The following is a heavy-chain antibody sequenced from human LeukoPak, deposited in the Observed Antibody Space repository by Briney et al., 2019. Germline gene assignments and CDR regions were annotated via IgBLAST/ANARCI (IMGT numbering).Heavy chain of an antibody. Sequence: SVKVSCKASGGTFSSYAISWVRQAPGQGLEWVGRIIPIFGTANYAQKFQGRVTITADESTSTAYMELSSLRSEDTAVYYCARGPTECSSTSCYEKSGGYYYYYGMDVWGKGTTVTVSS. CDR3: ARGPTECSSTSCYEKSGGYYYYYGMDV. CDR2: IIPIFGTA. V-gene: IGHV1-69*15. D-gene: IGHD2-2*01. CDR1: GGTFSSYA. J-gene: IGHJ6*04.